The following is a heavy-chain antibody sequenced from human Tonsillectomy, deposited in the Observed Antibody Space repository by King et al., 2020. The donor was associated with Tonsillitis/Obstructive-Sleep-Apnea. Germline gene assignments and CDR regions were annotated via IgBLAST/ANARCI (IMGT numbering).Heavy chain of an antibody. CDR3: ARGYDFWSAYFPPLDV. D-gene: IGHD3-3*01. CDR2: INYSGST. CDR1: GGSFSGYY. V-gene: IGHV4-34*01. J-gene: IGHJ6*04. Sequence: VQLQQWGAGLLKPSETLSLTCAVYGGSFSGYYWSWIRQPPGKGLEWIGEINYSGSTNYNPSLKSRVTISLDTSKTQFSLKLNSVTAADTAVYYCARGYDFWSAYFPPLDVWGKGTTVTVSS.